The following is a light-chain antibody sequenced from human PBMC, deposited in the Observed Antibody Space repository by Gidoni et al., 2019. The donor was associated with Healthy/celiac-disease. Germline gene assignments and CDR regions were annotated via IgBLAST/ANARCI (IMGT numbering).Light chain of an antibody. CDR2: LGS. CDR1: QSLLHSNGYDY. CDR3: MQALQTPPWT. J-gene: IGKJ1*01. Sequence: DIVMTQSPLSLPVTPGEPASISCRSSQSLLHSNGYDYLDWYLPKPGQSPQLLIYLGSNRASGVPDRVSGSGSGTDFTLKISRVEAGDVGVYYCMQALQTPPWTFGQGTKVEIK. V-gene: IGKV2-28*01.